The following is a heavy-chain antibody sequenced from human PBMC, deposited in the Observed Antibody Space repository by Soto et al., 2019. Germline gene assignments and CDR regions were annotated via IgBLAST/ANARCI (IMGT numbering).Heavy chain of an antibody. D-gene: IGHD6-19*01. Sequence: GGSLRLSCAASGFTFSSYAMHWVRQAPGKGLEWVAVISYDGSNKYYADSVKGRFTISRDNSKNTLYLQMNSLRAEDTAVYYCARDPATLAVAAPNWFDPWGQGTLVTVSS. CDR1: GFTFSSYA. V-gene: IGHV3-30-3*01. CDR3: ARDPATLAVAAPNWFDP. J-gene: IGHJ5*02. CDR2: ISYDGSNK.